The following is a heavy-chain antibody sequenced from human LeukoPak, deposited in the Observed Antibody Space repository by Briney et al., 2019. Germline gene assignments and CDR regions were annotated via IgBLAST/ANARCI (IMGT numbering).Heavy chain of an antibody. CDR2: IRYDGSNK. D-gene: IGHD3-3*01. J-gene: IGHJ4*02. Sequence: PPGGSLRLSCAASGFTFSSYGMHWVRQAPGKGLEWVAFIRYDGSNKYYADSVKGRFTISRDNSKNTLYLQMNSLRAEDTAVYYCAKDPIRFLEWSEAYFDYWGQGTLVTVSS. CDR1: GFTFSSYG. CDR3: AKDPIRFLEWSEAYFDY. V-gene: IGHV3-30*02.